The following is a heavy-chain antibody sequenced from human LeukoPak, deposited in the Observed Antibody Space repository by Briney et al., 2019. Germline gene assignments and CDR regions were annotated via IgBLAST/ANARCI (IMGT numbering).Heavy chain of an antibody. V-gene: IGHV3-74*01. CDR1: GFTLSSHW. CDR3: ARGPPDGSGSYYPGAD. CDR2: INSHGSST. D-gene: IGHD3-10*01. Sequence: GGSLRLSCAPSGFTLSSHWVLWVRHVPGKGRVWVSCINSHGSSTRYAHSVKGRFTISRDNDKNTLYLQMNSLRVEDTAVYYCARGPPDGSGSYYPGADWGQGTLVTVSS. J-gene: IGHJ4*02.